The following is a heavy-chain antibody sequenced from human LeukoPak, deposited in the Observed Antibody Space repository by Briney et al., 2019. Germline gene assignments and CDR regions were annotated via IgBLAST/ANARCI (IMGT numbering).Heavy chain of an antibody. CDR1: GDSVSSNSAT. CDR2: TYHTSKWYY. CDR3: ARVSSPWSPKDAFDI. D-gene: IGHD1-26*01. V-gene: IGHV6-1*01. J-gene: IGHJ3*02. Sequence: SQTLSLTCALSGDSVSSNSATWNWIRQSPSRGLEWLGRTYHTSKWYYDFAVSVQSRITINPDTSKNQFSLQLKSVTPEDTAVYYCARVSSPWSPKDAFDIWGQGTLVTVSS.